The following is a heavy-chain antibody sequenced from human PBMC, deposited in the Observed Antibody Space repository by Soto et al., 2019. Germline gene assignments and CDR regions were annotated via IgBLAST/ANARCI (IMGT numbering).Heavy chain of an antibody. D-gene: IGHD1-26*01. J-gene: IGHJ3*02. CDR2: IYYSGST. CDR3: ARGLSGSYGTDAFDI. Sequence: QVQLQESGPGLVKPSETLSLTCVVSGGSINSYYWGWIRQPPGKGLEWIGYIYYSGSTNYNPSLKSRVAISVDTSKNQFSLKLSSVTAADTAVYYCARGLSGSYGTDAFDIWGQGTMVTVSS. CDR1: GGSINSYY. V-gene: IGHV4-59*01.